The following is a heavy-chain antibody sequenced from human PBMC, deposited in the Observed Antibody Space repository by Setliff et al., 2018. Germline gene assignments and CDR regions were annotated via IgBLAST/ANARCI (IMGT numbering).Heavy chain of an antibody. V-gene: IGHV4-34*01. D-gene: IGHD2-8*02. J-gene: IGHJ4*02. CDR2: INHSGST. Sequence: KASETLSLTCAVYGGSFSTYYWTWIRQPPEEGLEWIGEINHSGSTNYNPSLKSRVTISVDTSKNQFSLKLSSVTAADTALYYCTVYNTGSSKDHYWGQGTPVTVSS. CDR1: GGSFSTYY. CDR3: TVYNTGSSKDHY.